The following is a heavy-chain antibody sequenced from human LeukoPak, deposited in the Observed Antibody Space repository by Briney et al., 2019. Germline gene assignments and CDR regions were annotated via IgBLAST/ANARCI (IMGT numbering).Heavy chain of an antibody. CDR2: IYPGDSDT. Sequence: GESLKISCKGSGYSFTSYWIGWVRQMPGKGLEWMGIIYPGDSDTRYSPSFQGQVTISADKSISTAYLQWSSLKASDTAMYYCARLRDSYDSSGYSPTDAFDIWGQGTMVTVSS. D-gene: IGHD3-22*01. CDR3: ARLRDSYDSSGYSPTDAFDI. J-gene: IGHJ3*02. V-gene: IGHV5-51*01. CDR1: GYSFTSYW.